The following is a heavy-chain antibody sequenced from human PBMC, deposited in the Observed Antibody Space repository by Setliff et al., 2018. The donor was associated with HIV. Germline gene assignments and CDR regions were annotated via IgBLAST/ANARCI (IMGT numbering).Heavy chain of an antibody. V-gene: IGHV1-18*01. CDR1: GYTFISYS. D-gene: IGHD1-26*01. J-gene: IGHJ4*02. CDR3: ARDAGGFYYGDALDV. Sequence: ASVKVSCKSSGYTFISYSLNWVRQAPGQGLEYIGWIGTDSHNTNYAQKFKDRVTMTADTATSTAYMELRSLTSDDTAMYYCARDAGGFYYGDALDVWGQGTQVT. CDR2: IGTDSHNT.